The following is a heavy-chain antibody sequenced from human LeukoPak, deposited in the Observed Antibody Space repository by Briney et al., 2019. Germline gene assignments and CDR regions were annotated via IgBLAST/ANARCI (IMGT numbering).Heavy chain of an antibody. V-gene: IGHV3-7*03. J-gene: IGHJ4*02. CDR3: TRTVNSASDF. CDR1: GFTFTGYA. Sequence: GGSLRLSCAASGFTFTGYAMLWVRQAPGKGLEWVATINQNGGVKYYVDSVKGRFTISRDNAKTSLFLQMNSLRIDDTAMYYCTRTVNSASDFWGQGTLVTVSS. D-gene: IGHD4-23*01. CDR2: INQNGGVK.